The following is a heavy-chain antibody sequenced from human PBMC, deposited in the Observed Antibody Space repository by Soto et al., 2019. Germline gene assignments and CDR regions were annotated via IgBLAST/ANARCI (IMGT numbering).Heavy chain of an antibody. D-gene: IGHD2-15*01. J-gene: IGHJ5*02. Sequence: GGSLRLSCAASGFTFSSYVMSWVRQAPGKGLKWVSGISGSGGSTNYADSVKGRFTISRDNSKNTLYLQMNSLRAEDTAVYYCAKGGILFPFDPWGQGTLGTVSS. CDR1: GFTFSSYV. V-gene: IGHV3-23*01. CDR3: AKGGILFPFDP. CDR2: ISGSGGST.